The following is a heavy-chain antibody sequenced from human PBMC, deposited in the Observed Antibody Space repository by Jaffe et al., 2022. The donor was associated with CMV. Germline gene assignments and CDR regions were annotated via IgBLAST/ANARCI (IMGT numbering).Heavy chain of an antibody. CDR1: GFTFSSYA. D-gene: IGHD6-19*01. Sequence: EVQLLESGGGLVQPGGSLRLSCAASGFTFSSYAMSWVRQAPGKGLEWVAAISGSGGGTYYADSKKGRFTISRDNSKNTLSLQMNSLRAEDTAVYFCAKDLHYSSGWYDYYYGMDVWGQGTTVSVSS. V-gene: IGHV3-23*01. CDR3: AKDLHYSSGWYDYYYGMDV. CDR2: ISGSGGGT. J-gene: IGHJ6*02.